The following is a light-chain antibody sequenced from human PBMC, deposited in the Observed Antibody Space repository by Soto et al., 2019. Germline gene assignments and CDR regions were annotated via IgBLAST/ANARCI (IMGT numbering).Light chain of an antibody. CDR3: QQYIIPTT. J-gene: IGKJ5*01. V-gene: IGKV3-20*01. CDR2: GVS. CDR1: QSVSSSY. Sequence: EIVLTQSPVTLSLSPGERATLSCRASQSVSSSYLAWYQQKPGQAPRLLIYGVSSRATGVPDRFSGSGSGKDFTLTISRLEPEDFAVYYCQQYIIPTTFGQGTRLEIK.